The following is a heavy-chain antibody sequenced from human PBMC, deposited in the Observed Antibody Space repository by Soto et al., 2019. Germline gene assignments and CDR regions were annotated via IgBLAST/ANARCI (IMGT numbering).Heavy chain of an antibody. Sequence: GGSLRLSCAASGFTFSSYGMHWVRQAPGKGLEWVANIKQDGSEKYYVDSVKGRFTISRDNAKNSLYLQMNSLRAEDTAVYYCARVGSRTVVYWGQGTLVTVSS. CDR2: IKQDGSEK. CDR3: ARVGSRTVVY. J-gene: IGHJ4*02. CDR1: GFTFSSYG. D-gene: IGHD1-26*01. V-gene: IGHV3-7*01.